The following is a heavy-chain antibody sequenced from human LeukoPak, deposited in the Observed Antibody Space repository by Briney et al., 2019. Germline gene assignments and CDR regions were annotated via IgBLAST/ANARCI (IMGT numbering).Heavy chain of an antibody. V-gene: IGHV4-39*01. CDR1: GGSVSSGSYY. CDR2: IYYSGST. J-gene: IGHJ4*02. Sequence: SETLSLTCTVSGGSVSSGSYYWSWIRQPPGKGLEWIGSIYYSGSTYNNPSLKSRVTISVDTTKNQFSLKLTSVTAADTAVYYCASSPSGYWWNFDCWGQGTLVTVSS. D-gene: IGHD3-22*01. CDR3: ASSPSGYWWNFDC.